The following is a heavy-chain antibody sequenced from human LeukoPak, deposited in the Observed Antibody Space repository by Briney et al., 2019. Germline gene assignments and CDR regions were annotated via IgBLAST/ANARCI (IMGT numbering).Heavy chain of an antibody. CDR3: ARLRGTMRGMDV. J-gene: IGHJ6*02. V-gene: IGHV3-53*01. D-gene: IGHD3-16*01. CDR2: IYSGGST. CDR1: GFTFSSNY. Sequence: PGGSLRLSCAASGFTFSSNYMSWVRQAPGKGLEWVSVIYSGGSTFYADSVKGRFTISRDNSKNTLYLQMNSLRAEDTAVYYCARLRGTMRGMDVWGQGTTVTVSS.